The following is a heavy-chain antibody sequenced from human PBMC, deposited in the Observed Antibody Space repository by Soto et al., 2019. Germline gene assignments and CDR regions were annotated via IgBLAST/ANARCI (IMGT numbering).Heavy chain of an antibody. J-gene: IGHJ4*02. CDR2: IVPMFGTA. CDR3: ARGYCSSSGCSHYFDY. CDR1: GGTFGDFI. V-gene: IGHV1-69*13. Sequence: GASVKVSCKASGGTFGDFIMNWVRQTPGQGLEWMGGIVPMFGTATYAEKFKGRVTISATGSTSTAYMELTRLRSEDTAVYYCARGYCSSSGCSHYFDYWGQGTLVTVSS. D-gene: IGHD2-2*01.